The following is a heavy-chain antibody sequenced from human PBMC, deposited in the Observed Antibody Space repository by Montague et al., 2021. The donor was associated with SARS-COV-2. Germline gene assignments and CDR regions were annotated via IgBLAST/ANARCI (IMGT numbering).Heavy chain of an antibody. D-gene: IGHD3-10*02. CDR3: ARDLGSAGIYYSYGMDV. Sequence: DYAVSLQSRLKITPDTSKNQFSLQLNSVTPEDTAVYYCARDLGSAGIYYSYGMDVWGQGTTVTVS. J-gene: IGHJ6*02. V-gene: IGHV6-1*01.